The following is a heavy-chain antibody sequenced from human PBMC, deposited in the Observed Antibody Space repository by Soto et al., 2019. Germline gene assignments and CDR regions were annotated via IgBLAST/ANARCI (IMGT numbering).Heavy chain of an antibody. J-gene: IGHJ5*02. D-gene: IGHD3-3*01. CDR2: IKQDGSEK. Sequence: PVGSLRLSCTVSGFIFSSYWMSWVRQAPGKGLEWVADIKQDGSEKYYVDSVKGRFTISRDNAQRSLYLQMNSLRAEDTAVYYCARDAYYNFWSGYHNWFDPWGQGTLVTVSS. V-gene: IGHV3-7*01. CDR3: ARDAYYNFWSGYHNWFDP. CDR1: GFIFSSYW.